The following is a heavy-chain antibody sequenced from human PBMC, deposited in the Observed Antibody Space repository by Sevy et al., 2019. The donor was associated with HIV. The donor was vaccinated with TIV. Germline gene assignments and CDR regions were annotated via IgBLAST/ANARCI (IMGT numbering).Heavy chain of an antibody. J-gene: IGHJ4*02. D-gene: IGHD3-16*01. CDR1: XXXXXXNX. V-gene: IGHV3-53*01. CDR3: ARGLGGXSNXYXXXL. Sequence: GGSLILSCATSXXXXXXNXMXWVRXAPGKXLEWASVIXXXXNIYYADFVKGRFTLSRDTDKNMVYLQMNSLRVEDTAIYYCARGLGGXSNXYXXXLWGQGTLVTVSS. CDR2: IXXXXNI.